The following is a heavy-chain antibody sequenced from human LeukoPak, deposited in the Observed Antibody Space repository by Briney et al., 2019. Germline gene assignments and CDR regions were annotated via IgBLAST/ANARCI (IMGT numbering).Heavy chain of an antibody. D-gene: IGHD6-13*01. J-gene: IGHJ4*02. CDR3: ARHIGYGVDY. Sequence: SETLSLTCTVSGGSISSYYWSWIRQPPGKGLEWIGYIYYSGSTNYNPSLKSRVTISVDTSKNQFSLKLGSVTAADTAVYYCARHIGYGVDYWGQGTLVTVSS. CDR1: GGSISSYY. V-gene: IGHV4-59*08. CDR2: IYYSGST.